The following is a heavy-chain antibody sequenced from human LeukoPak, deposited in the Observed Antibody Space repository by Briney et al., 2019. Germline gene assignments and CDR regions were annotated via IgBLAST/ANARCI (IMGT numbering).Heavy chain of an antibody. J-gene: IGHJ5*02. D-gene: IGHD1-26*01. V-gene: IGHV3-48*01. CDR1: GFTFSSYS. CDR3: ARDTGGGWFDP. CDR2: ISSSSSTI. Sequence: GGSLRLSCAASGFTFSSYSMNWVRQAPGKGLEWVSYISSSSSTIYYADSVKGRFTISRDNAKNSLYLQMNSLGAEDTAVYYCARDTGGGWFDPWGQGTLVTVSS.